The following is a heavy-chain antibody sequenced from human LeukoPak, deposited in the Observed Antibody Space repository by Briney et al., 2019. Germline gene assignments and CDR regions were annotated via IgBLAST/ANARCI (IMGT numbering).Heavy chain of an antibody. D-gene: IGHD5-24*01. CDR1: GFTFSGSD. CDR3: ARGDGYNFFDY. CDR2: IRSKANSYAT. V-gene: IGHV3-73*01. J-gene: IGHJ4*02. Sequence: GGSLRLSCAASGFTFSGSDMHWVRQASGKGLEWVGRIRSKANSYATAYAASVKGRLTISRDNSENTLYLQMKSLRAEDTAVYYCARGDGYNFFDYWGQGTLVTVSS.